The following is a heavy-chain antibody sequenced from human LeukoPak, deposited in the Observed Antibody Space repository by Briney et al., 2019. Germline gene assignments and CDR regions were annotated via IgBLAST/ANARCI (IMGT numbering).Heavy chain of an antibody. V-gene: IGHV3-11*01. J-gene: IGHJ4*02. D-gene: IGHD4-17*01. CDR1: GFTFSDYY. CDR2: ISSSGSTI. CDR3: ARGGLYGDYTRLIDY. Sequence: GGSLRLSCAASGFTFSDYYMSWIRQAPGKGLEWVSYISSSGSTIYYADSVKGRFTISRDNAKNSLYLQMNSLGAEDTAVYYCARGGLYGDYTRLIDYWGQGTLVTVSS.